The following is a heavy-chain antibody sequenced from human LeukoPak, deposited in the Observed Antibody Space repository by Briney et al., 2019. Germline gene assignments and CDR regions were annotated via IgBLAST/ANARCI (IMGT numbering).Heavy chain of an antibody. CDR1: GGSISSGDYY. J-gene: IGHJ6*02. D-gene: IGHD3-10*01. CDR2: IYYSGST. V-gene: IGHV4-30-4*08. CDR3: ARFLVGSGSYDYGMDV. Sequence: SETLSLTCTVSGGSISSGDYYWSWIRQPPGKGLEWIGYIYYSGSTYYNPSLKSRVTISVDTSKNQFSLKLSSVTAADTAVYYCARFLVGSGSYDYGMDVWGQGTTVTVSS.